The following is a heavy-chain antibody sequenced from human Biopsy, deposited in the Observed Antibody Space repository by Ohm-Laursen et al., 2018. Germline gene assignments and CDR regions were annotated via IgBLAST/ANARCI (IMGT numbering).Heavy chain of an antibody. V-gene: IGHV4-4*07. J-gene: IGHJ6*02. CDR3: ATLYGDDYSYYGLDV. Sequence: SETLSLTWCVSGGSLSNFYWSWIRQPAGKGLEWIGRMYISGTTNYNPSLKSRVTMSIDTSKNQFSLRLSSVTAADTAVYYCATLYGDDYSYYGLDVWGQGTSVTVSS. CDR2: MYISGTT. CDR1: GGSLSNFY. D-gene: IGHD4-17*01.